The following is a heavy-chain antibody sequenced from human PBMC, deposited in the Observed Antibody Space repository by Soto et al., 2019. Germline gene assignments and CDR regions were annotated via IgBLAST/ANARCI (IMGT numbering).Heavy chain of an antibody. Sequence: ASVKVSCKASGYTFTTYDINWVRQAPGQGLEWLGWMDPNSGSTGYAQNFQGRITMTRNISRNTAHMELSSLQSEDTAVYYCARERKFDFWRKGLDVWGQGTTVRVSS. CDR2: MDPNSGST. J-gene: IGHJ6*02. D-gene: IGHD3-3*01. CDR1: GYTFTTYD. V-gene: IGHV1-8*01. CDR3: ARERKFDFWRKGLDV.